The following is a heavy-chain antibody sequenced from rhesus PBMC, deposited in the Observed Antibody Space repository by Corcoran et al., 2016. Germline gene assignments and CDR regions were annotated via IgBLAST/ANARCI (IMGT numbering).Heavy chain of an antibody. V-gene: IGHV4S12*01. CDR2: IYSKSEST. Sequence: QVQLQESGPGLVKPSETLSLTCAVSGYSISSGYYYWSWIRQPPGKGLEWIGGIYSKSESTNSTPSLKSRVTISKDTSKTQFSLRRSSVTATDTAVYYCATGGSDSYSPFDYWGQGVLVTVSS. J-gene: IGHJ4*01. CDR3: ATGGSDSYSPFDY. D-gene: IGHD3-16*01. CDR1: GYSISSGYYY.